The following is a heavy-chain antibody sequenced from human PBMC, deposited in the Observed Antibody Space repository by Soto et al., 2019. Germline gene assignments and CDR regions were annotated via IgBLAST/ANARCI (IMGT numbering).Heavy chain of an antibody. CDR3: ARGKFRSSGHYYVFPY. CDR1: GYTFTSYA. J-gene: IGHJ4*02. V-gene: IGHV1-3*01. CDR2: INAGNGNT. D-gene: IGHD3-22*01. Sequence: GASVKVSCKASGYTFTSYAMHWVRQAPGQRLEWMGWINAGNGNTKYSQKFQGRVTITRDTSASTAYMELSSLRSEDTAVYYCARGKFRSSGHYYVFPYWGQGTLVTVSS.